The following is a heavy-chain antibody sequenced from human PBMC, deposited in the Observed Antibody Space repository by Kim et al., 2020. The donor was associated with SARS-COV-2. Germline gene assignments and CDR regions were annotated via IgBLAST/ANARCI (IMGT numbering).Heavy chain of an antibody. CDR3: TTSVGSSGWYDYYYYGMDV. Sequence: GGSLRLSCAASGFTFSNAWMSWVRQAPGKGLEWVGRIKSKTDGGTTDYAAPVKGRFTISRDDSKNTLYLQMNSLKTEDTAVYYCTTSVGSSGWYDYYYYGMDVWGQGTTVTVSS. CDR2: IKSKTDGGTT. D-gene: IGHD6-19*01. V-gene: IGHV3-15*01. J-gene: IGHJ6*02. CDR1: GFTFSNAW.